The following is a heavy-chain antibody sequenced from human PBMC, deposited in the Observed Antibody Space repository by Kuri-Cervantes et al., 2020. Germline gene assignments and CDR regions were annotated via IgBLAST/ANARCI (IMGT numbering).Heavy chain of an antibody. V-gene: IGHV3-30-3*01. J-gene: IGHJ4*02. Sequence: GSLRLSCAASGFTFSSYAMHWVRQAPGKGLEWVAVISYDGSNKYYADSVKGRFTISRDNSKNTLYLQMNSLRAGDTAVYYCARDKGATVSTRRIVVVPVDYWGQGTLVTVSS. CDR2: ISYDGSNK. D-gene: IGHD3-22*01. CDR3: ARDKGATVSTRRIVVVPVDY. CDR1: GFTFSSYA.